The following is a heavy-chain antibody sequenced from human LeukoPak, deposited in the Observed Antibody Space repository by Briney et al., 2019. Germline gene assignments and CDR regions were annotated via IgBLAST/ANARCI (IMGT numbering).Heavy chain of an antibody. CDR2: INTDSSDI. Sequence: GGSLRLSCAASGFTFSCYAMNWVPQAPGKGLEWVSYINTDSSDIHYADSVKGRFTISRDNARNTLYLQLSSLRAEDSAVYYCARDTFQPGLIDSWGQGTLVTVSS. V-gene: IGHV3-21*05. CDR3: ARDTFQPGLIDS. CDR1: GFTFSCYA. J-gene: IGHJ4*02. D-gene: IGHD2-2*01.